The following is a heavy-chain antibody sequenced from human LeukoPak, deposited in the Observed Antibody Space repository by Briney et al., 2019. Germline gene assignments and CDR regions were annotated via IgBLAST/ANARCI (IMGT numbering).Heavy chain of an antibody. V-gene: IGHV3-21*01. D-gene: IGHD3-22*01. CDR2: ISSRSSYI. J-gene: IGHJ3*02. CDR1: GFTFSNYW. Sequence: GGSLRLSCAASGFTFSNYWMHWVRQAPGKGLEWVSSISSRSSYIYNAESVKGRFTISRDNAKNSLYLQMNSLRAEDTAVYYCTRDRDDDSSGSIDDAFDIWGQGTMLTVSS. CDR3: TRDRDDDSSGSIDDAFDI.